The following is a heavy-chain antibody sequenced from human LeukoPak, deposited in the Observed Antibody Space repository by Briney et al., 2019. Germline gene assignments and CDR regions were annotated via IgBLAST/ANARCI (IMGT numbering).Heavy chain of an antibody. CDR3: AREGPRWLVYY. CDR2: IYYSGST. D-gene: IGHD6-19*01. Sequence: SETLSLTCTVSGGSISSSSYYWGWIRQPPGKGLEWIGSIYYSGSTYYNPSLKSRVTISVDTSKNQFSLKLSSVTAADTAVYYCAREGPRWLVYYWGQGTLVTVSS. J-gene: IGHJ4*02. V-gene: IGHV4-39*07. CDR1: GGSISSSSYY.